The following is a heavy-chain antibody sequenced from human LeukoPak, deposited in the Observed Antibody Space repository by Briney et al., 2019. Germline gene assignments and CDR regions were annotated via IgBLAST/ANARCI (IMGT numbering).Heavy chain of an antibody. J-gene: IGHJ6*02. CDR3: ARADRDHITMVRGVVGMDV. CDR1: GGTFSIYA. D-gene: IGHD3-10*01. CDR2: IIPIFGTA. V-gene: IGHV1-69*13. Sequence: SVTVSCTASGGTFSIYAISWVRQAPGQGLEWMGGIIPIFGTANYAQKFQGRVTITADESTSTAYMELSSLRSEDTAVYYCARADRDHITMVRGVVGMDVWGQGTTVTVSS.